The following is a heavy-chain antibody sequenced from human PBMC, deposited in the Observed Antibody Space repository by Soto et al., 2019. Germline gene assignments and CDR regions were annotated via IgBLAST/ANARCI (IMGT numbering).Heavy chain of an antibody. CDR1: GFTFSSYS. J-gene: IGHJ3*02. D-gene: IGHD3-16*01. CDR2: ISSSSSYI. Sequence: GGSLRLSCAASGFTFSSYSMNWVRQAPGKGLEWVSSISSSSSYIYYADSVKGRFTISRDNAKNSLYLQMNSLRAEDTAVYYCARDPGPFGGDAFDIWGQGTMVTVSS. CDR3: ARDPGPFGGDAFDI. V-gene: IGHV3-21*01.